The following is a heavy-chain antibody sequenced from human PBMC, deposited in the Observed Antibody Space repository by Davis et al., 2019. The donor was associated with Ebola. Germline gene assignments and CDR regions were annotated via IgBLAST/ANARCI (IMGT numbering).Heavy chain of an antibody. CDR2: LGLSADT. Sequence: GESLKISCAASGFTFNSYAMSCVRRAPGKGLEWVSTLGLSADTYYADSVKGRFTISRDNSKNTLHLQMNSLRAEDTAVYYCARLTTVTDYWGQGTLVTVSS. V-gene: IGHV3-23*01. CDR1: GFTFNSYA. J-gene: IGHJ4*02. D-gene: IGHD4-17*01. CDR3: ARLTTVTDY.